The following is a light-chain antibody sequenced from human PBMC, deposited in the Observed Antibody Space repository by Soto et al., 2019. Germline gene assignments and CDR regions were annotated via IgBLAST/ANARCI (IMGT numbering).Light chain of an antibody. J-gene: IGKJ1*01. Sequence: DIQMTQSPSSLSASVGDRVTITCRASQGISNYLAWYQQKPGKVPKLLIYAASTLQSGVPSRFSGSGSGTDFTLAISSLQPEDVATYYCPKDNTGTFGQGTKVEIK. CDR1: QGISNY. CDR2: AAS. CDR3: PKDNTGT. V-gene: IGKV1-27*01.